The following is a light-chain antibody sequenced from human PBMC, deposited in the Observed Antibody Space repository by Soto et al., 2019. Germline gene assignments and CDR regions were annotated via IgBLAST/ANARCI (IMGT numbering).Light chain of an antibody. CDR1: QNISSY. Sequence: DIQMTQSPSSLSASVGDRVAITCRASQNISSYLNWYQQKPGKAPKLLIYAASNLQSGVPSRFSGSGSGTDFTLTISSLQPEDFATYHCQQSYSTPWTFGQGTKVEIK. CDR3: QQSYSTPWT. J-gene: IGKJ1*01. CDR2: AAS. V-gene: IGKV1-39*01.